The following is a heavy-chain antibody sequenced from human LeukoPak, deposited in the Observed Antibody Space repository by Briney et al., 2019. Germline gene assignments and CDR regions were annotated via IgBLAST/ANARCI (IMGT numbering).Heavy chain of an antibody. D-gene: IGHD6-13*01. J-gene: IGHJ5*02. CDR3: AREQQPVPDTFDP. CDR1: GFTFSSYW. Sequence: GGSLRLSCAASGFTFSSYWMHWVRQAPGKGLVWVSRINSDGSSTSYADSVKGRFTISRDNAKSTLYLQMNSLRAEDTAVYYCAREQQPVPDTFDPWGQGTLVTVSS. CDR2: INSDGSST. V-gene: IGHV3-74*01.